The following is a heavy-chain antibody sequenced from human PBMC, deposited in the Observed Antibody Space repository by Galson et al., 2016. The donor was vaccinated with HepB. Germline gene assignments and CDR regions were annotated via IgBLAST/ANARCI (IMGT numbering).Heavy chain of an antibody. CDR2: ISDSSATI. V-gene: IGHV3-48*01. CDR1: GFTFSASS. J-gene: IGHJ4*02. CDR3: ARSPSCSDTSCYFPKKTFDY. Sequence: SLRLSCAASGFTFSASSMSWVRQAPGKGLEWVSYISDSSATIYYADSVKGRFTISRDNSKNTLYLQMNSLRAEDTALYFCARSPSCSDTSCYFPKKTFDYWGRGTLVTVSS. D-gene: IGHD2-2*01.